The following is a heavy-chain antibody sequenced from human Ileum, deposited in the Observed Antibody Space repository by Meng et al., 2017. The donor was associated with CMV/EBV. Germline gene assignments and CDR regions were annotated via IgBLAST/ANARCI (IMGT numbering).Heavy chain of an antibody. D-gene: IGHD7-27*01. CDR1: GVMFSNYA. J-gene: IGHJ4*02. CDR3: VQLILSGTLEY. Sequence: CAASGVMFSNYAMNWVRQARGKGLAWVPLASYDGKNNYYADSVEGPLTLTRDNSNNTLYLQMDSLRPEETAVYYCVQLILSGTLEYWGQGTMVTVSS. V-gene: IGHV3-30-3*02. CDR2: ASYDGKNN.